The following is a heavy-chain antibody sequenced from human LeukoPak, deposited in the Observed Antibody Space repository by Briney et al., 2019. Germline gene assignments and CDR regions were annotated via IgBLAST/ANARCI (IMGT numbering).Heavy chain of an antibody. J-gene: IGHJ4*02. CDR1: GGTFSSYA. CDR2: ISAYNGNT. D-gene: IGHD4-23*01. Sequence: EASVTVSCTASGGTFSSYAISWVRQAPGQGLEWMGWISAYNGNTNYAQKLQGRVTMTTDTSTSTAYMELRSLRSDDTAVYYCARAHPRATLADYWGQGTLVTVSS. V-gene: IGHV1-18*01. CDR3: ARAHPRATLADY.